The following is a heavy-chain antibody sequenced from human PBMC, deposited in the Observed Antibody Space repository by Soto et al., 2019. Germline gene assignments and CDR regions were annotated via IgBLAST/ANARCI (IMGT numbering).Heavy chain of an antibody. V-gene: IGHV5-51*01. D-gene: IGHD6-19*01. CDR2: IYPGDSDP. Sequence: DSLTISCKASGYSFTSYWIGLVRQMPGKGLEWMGIIYPGDSDPDYSPSFQGQVTISADKSISTAYLQWSSLKASDTAMYYCARYASGGTSLGMDVWGQGTTVTVSS. CDR3: ARYASGGTSLGMDV. CDR1: GYSFTSYW. J-gene: IGHJ6*02.